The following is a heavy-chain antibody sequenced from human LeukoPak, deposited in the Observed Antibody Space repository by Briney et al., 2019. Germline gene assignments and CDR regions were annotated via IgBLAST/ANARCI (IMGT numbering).Heavy chain of an antibody. J-gene: IGHJ4*02. V-gene: IGHV3-33*01. CDR1: GFTFSSYG. Sequence: PGGSLRLSCAASGFTFSSYGMHWVRQAPGKGLEWVAVIWYDGSNKYYADSVKGRFTISRDNSKNTLYLQMNSLGLDDTAVYYCARRGITIFGVVIMDFDYWGQGILVTVSS. CDR2: IWYDGSNK. D-gene: IGHD3-3*01. CDR3: ARRGITIFGVVIMDFDY.